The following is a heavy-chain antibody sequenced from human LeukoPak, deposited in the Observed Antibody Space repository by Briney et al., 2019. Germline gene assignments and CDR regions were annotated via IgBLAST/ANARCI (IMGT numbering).Heavy chain of an antibody. CDR3: ARENSIAMVRGVIIRNNWFDP. CDR1: GGSFSGYY. D-gene: IGHD3-10*01. J-gene: IGHJ5*02. CDR2: INHSGST. Sequence: PSETLSLTCAVYGGSFSGYYWSWIRQPPGKGLEWIGEINHSGSTNYNPSLKSRVTISVDMSKNQFSLKLSSVTAADTAVYYCARENSIAMVRGVIIRNNWFDPWGQGTLVTVSS. V-gene: IGHV4-34*01.